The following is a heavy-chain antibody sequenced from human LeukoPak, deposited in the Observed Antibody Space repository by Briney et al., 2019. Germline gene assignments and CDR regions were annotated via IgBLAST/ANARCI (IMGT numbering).Heavy chain of an antibody. V-gene: IGHV4-59*01. CDR3: ARIPVPTVTTIYYYMDV. CDR2: IYYSGST. Sequence: SETLSLTCTVSGGPIRSYYWSWIRQSPGKGLEWIGYIYYSGSTNYNPSLKSRVTISVDTSKNQFSLKLNSVTAADTAVYYCARIPVPTVTTIYYYMDVWGEGTTVTVSS. CDR1: GGPIRSYY. D-gene: IGHD4-11*01. J-gene: IGHJ6*03.